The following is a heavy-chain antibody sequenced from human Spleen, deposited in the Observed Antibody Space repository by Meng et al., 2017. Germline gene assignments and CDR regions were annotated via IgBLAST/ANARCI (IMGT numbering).Heavy chain of an antibody. D-gene: IGHD1-26*01. Sequence: LRLSCAISGDSVSSNSAAWNWIRQSPSRGLEWLGRTYYRSKWYNDYAVSVKSRITIIPDTSKNQFSLQLNSVTPEDTAVYYCARGGGSYYHFDYWGQGTLVTVSS. CDR3: ARGGGSYYHFDY. J-gene: IGHJ4*02. CDR1: GDSVSSNSAA. CDR2: TYYRSKWYN. V-gene: IGHV6-1*01.